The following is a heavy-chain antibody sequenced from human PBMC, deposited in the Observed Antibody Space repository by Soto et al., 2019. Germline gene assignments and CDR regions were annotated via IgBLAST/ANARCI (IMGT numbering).Heavy chain of an antibody. V-gene: IGHV4-4*02. CDR3: AREIVGATAGSYWFDP. CDR1: GGSISSSNW. Sequence: SETLSLTCAVSGGSISSSNWWSWVRQPPGKGLEWIGEIYHSGSTKYHPSLKSRVTISVDKSKNQFSLKLSSATAADTAVYYCAREIVGATAGSYWFDPWGQGTLVPVSS. CDR2: IYHSGST. J-gene: IGHJ5*02. D-gene: IGHD1-26*01.